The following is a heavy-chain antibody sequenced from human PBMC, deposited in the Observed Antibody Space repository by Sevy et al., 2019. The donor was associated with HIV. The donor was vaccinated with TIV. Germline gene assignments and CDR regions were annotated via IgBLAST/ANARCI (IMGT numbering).Heavy chain of an antibody. J-gene: IGHJ4*02. CDR1: GFTFGGYA. Sequence: GGSLRLSCAASGFTFGGYAMHWVRQAPGKGLEWMAALSNDGDKKYYADSVKGRFTISRDNSKNILFLQMNSLKVEDAAMYYCVRRDLNDVFLIDSWGQGTLVTVSS. V-gene: IGHV3-30*01. CDR2: LSNDGDKK. CDR3: VRRDLNDVFLIDS. D-gene: IGHD2-21*01.